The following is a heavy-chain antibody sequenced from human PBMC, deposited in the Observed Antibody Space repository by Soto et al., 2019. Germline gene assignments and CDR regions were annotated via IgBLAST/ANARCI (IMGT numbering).Heavy chain of an antibody. CDR2: IYYSGST. D-gene: IGHD5-12*01. Sequence: SETLSLTCTVSGGSISSYYWSWIRQPPGKGLEWIGYIYYSGSTNYNPSLKSRVTISVDTSKNQFSLKLSSVTAADTAVYYCARHSSDIVASPNWFDPWGQGTLVTVSS. CDR3: ARHSSDIVASPNWFDP. J-gene: IGHJ5*02. V-gene: IGHV4-59*08. CDR1: GGSISSYY.